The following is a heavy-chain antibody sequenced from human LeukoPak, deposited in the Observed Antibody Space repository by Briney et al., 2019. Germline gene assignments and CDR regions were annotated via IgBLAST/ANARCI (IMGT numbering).Heavy chain of an antibody. CDR3: ARDSLADIVVVPAATTNWFDP. CDR2: IYTSGST. Sequence: PSETLSLTWTVSGGSISSYYWSWIRQPAGKGLEWIGRIYTSGSTNYNPSLKSRVTMSVDTSKNQFSLKLSSVTAADTAVYYCARDSLADIVVVPAATTNWFDPWGQGTLVTVSS. CDR1: GGSISSYY. V-gene: IGHV4-4*07. D-gene: IGHD2-2*01. J-gene: IGHJ5*02.